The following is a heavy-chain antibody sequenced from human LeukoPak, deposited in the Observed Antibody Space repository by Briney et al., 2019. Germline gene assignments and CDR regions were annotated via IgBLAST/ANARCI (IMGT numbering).Heavy chain of an antibody. CDR3: AREDSRGRLGELSS. D-gene: IGHD3-16*02. J-gene: IGHJ5*02. CDR1: GGSISSYY. CDR2: IYYSGST. V-gene: IGHV4-59*01. Sequence: PETLSLTCTVSGGSISSYYWSWIRQPPGKGLEWIGYIYYSGSTNYNPSLKSRVTISVDTSKNQFSLKLSSVTAADTAVYYCAREDSRGRLGELSSWGQGTLVTVSS.